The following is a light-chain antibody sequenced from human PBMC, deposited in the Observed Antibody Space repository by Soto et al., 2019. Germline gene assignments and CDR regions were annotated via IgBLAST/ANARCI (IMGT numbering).Light chain of an antibody. Sequence: QSALTQPASVSGSPGQSITISCTGTSSDIGAYDYVSWYQQYPGRVPKLLIHEVTNRPSGVSDRFSGSKSGNTASLTISGRQTEDEADDYCSSHAGSSAFYVFGTGTKLTVL. J-gene: IGLJ1*01. CDR1: SSDIGAYDY. CDR2: EVT. CDR3: SSHAGSSAFYV. V-gene: IGLV2-14*01.